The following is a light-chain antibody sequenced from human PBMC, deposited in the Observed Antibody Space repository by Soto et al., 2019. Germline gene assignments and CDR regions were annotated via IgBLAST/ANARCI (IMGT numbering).Light chain of an antibody. CDR2: AAS. CDR1: QSISSY. V-gene: IGKV1-39*01. J-gene: IGKJ1*01. Sequence: DIQMTQPPSSPSASVGDRVTITCRASQSISSYLNWYQQKPEKAPKLLIYAASSLQSGVPSRFSGSGSGTDFTLTISSLQPEDFATYYCQQSYSTPPTFGQGTKVDIK. CDR3: QQSYSTPPT.